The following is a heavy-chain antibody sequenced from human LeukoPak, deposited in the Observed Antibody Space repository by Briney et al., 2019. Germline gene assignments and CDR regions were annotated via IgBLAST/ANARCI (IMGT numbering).Heavy chain of an antibody. J-gene: IGHJ4*02. D-gene: IGHD3-10*01. V-gene: IGHV3-21*01. CDR3: AKDGGSGILY. CDR1: GFTFSSYG. Sequence: KPGGSLRLSCAASGFTFSSYGMHWVRQAPGKGLEWVSSISSSSYYIYYADSVKGRFTISRDNAKNSLYLQMNSLRAEDTATYYCAKDGGSGILYWGQGTLVTVSS. CDR2: ISSSSYYI.